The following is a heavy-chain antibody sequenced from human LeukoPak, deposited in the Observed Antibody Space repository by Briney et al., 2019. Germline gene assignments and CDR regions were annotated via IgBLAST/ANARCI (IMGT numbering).Heavy chain of an antibody. CDR2: IYTSGST. CDR3: ARHGLWFGELYWDRYYYMDV. J-gene: IGHJ6*03. Sequence: SETLSLTCTVSGGSISSGSYYWRWIRQPAGKGLEWIGRIYTSGSTNYNPSLKSRVTISVDTSKNQFSLKLSSVTAADTAVYFCARHGLWFGELYWDRYYYMDVWGKGTTVTVSS. D-gene: IGHD3-10*01. V-gene: IGHV4-61*02. CDR1: GGSISSGSYY.